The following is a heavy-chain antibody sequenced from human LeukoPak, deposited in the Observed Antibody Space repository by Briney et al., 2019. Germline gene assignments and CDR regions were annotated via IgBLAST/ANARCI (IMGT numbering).Heavy chain of an antibody. J-gene: IGHJ5*02. CDR3: ARGLGPIAMFDP. Sequence: LRLSCAASGFTFRSSEMNWVRQAPGKGLEWIGEINHSGSTNYNPSLKSRVTISVDTSKNQFSLKLSSVTAADTAVFYCARGLGPIAMFDPWGQGTLVTVSS. CDR1: GFTFRSSE. D-gene: IGHD6-6*01. V-gene: IGHV4-34*01. CDR2: INHSGST.